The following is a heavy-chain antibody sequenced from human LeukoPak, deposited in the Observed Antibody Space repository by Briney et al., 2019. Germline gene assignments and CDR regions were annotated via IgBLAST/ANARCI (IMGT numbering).Heavy chain of an antibody. D-gene: IGHD3-3*01. Sequence: PGGSLRLSCAASGFTFSSYAMSWVRQAPGKGLEWVSAISGSGGSTYYADSVKGRFTISRDNSKNSLYLQMNSLRTEDTALYYCARDGVGIFGGNPYYFHYYYMDVWGKGTTVTVSS. CDR3: ARDGVGIFGGNPYYFHYYYMDV. J-gene: IGHJ6*03. CDR2: ISGSGGST. CDR1: GFTFSSYA. V-gene: IGHV3-23*01.